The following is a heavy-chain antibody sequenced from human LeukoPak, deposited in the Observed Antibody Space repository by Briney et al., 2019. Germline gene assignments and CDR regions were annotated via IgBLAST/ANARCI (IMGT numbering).Heavy chain of an antibody. D-gene: IGHD5-18*01. Sequence: GGSLRLSYAASGFTFSSYGMHWVRQAPGKGLEWVAVISYDGSNKYYADSVKGRFTISRDNSKNTLYLQMNSLRAEDTAVYYCARRWPARDTVMVSTMIKWYFDLWGRGTLVTVSS. V-gene: IGHV3-30*03. CDR1: GFTFSSYG. CDR2: ISYDGSNK. J-gene: IGHJ2*01. CDR3: ARRWPARDTVMVSTMIKWYFDL.